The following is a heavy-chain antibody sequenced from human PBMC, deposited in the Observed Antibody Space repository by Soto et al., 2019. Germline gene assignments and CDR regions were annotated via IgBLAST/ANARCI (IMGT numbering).Heavy chain of an antibody. CDR2: VYHSGST. V-gene: IGHV4-38-2*02. J-gene: IGHJ4*02. Sequence: LETLSLTCVVSGYSISSAYYWGWIRQPPGKGLEWVGSVYHSGSTYYNPSLKSRITISLDTSKNHFSLKLRSVTAADTAAYYCAKDRSFYDSSGYQYYFDYWGQGTLVTVSS. D-gene: IGHD3-22*01. CDR3: AKDRSFYDSSGYQYYFDY. CDR1: GYSISSAYY.